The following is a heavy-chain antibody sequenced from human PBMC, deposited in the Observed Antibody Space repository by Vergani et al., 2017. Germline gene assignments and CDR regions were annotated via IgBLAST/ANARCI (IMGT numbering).Heavy chain of an antibody. V-gene: IGHV1-46*03. CDR1: GYTFSNYY. CDR2: INPSGGHT. CDR3: ARGDYGILTGYRY. D-gene: IGHD3-9*01. Sequence: QVQVVQSGAEVKKSGASVKVSCKTSGYTFSNYYMHWVRQAPGQGLEWMGIINPSGGHTNYAQKFQGRVTMTRDTSTSTVYMVLSSLRSEGTAIYYCARGDYGILTGYRYWGQGTLVTVSA. J-gene: IGHJ4*02.